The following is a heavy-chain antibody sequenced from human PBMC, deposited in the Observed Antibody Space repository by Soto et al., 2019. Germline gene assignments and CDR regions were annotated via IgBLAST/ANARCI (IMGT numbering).Heavy chain of an antibody. CDR2: ISWDSGSI. Sequence: QLVESGGVLVQPGRSLRLSCVASGFRFDDYAIHWVRQAPGKGLEWVSGISWDSGSINYAGSVRGRFTVSRDNAKNSLYLHMTSLRSEDTAFYYCAKIVTRHSLVPVFDQWGQGALVSVSS. V-gene: IGHV3-9*01. CDR1: GFRFDDYA. D-gene: IGHD2-21*01. J-gene: IGHJ4*02. CDR3: AKIVTRHSLVPVFDQ.